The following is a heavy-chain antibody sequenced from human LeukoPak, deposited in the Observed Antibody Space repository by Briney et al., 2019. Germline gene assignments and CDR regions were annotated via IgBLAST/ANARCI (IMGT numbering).Heavy chain of an antibody. CDR3: ARHRGGSNAHDAFDI. CDR2: VFYSGST. J-gene: IGHJ3*02. Sequence: SETLSLTCSVSGASVSPFFWSWIRQSPGKDLEWMGYVFYSGSTTYNPSLKSRLTLSVDTSKNQFSLTLTSVTAADTALYFCARHRGGSNAHDAFDIWGRGTLITVSS. D-gene: IGHD4/OR15-4a*01. V-gene: IGHV4-59*08. CDR1: GASVSPFF.